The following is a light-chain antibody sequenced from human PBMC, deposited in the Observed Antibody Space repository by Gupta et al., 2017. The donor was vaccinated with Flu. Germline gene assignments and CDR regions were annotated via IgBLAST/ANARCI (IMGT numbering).Light chain of an antibody. CDR2: SNN. CDR3: ATWDNSLIGPV. CDR1: SSTIGSTS. J-gene: IGLJ3*02. V-gene: IGLV1-44*01. Sequence: QSVLTQPPSASGTPRQRVTTSFSGSSSTIGSTSVNWYQELPGTAPNLLIYSNNQRPSGVPDRFSGSKSGTSASLAISGLQSEDEADYYCATWDNSLIGPVFGGGTKLTVL.